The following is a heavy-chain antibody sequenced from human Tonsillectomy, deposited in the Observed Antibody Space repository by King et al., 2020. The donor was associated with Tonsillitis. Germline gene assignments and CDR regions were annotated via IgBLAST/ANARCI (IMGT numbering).Heavy chain of an antibody. V-gene: IGHV5-10-1*03. J-gene: IGHJ6*02. Sequence: QLVQSGAEVKKPGESLRISCKGSGYSFTSYWINWVRQVPGKGLEWMRKIDPSDSYTNYSPSFQGHVTISADKSISTAYLQWSSLKASDTAMYYCARQEGTVTTNFYYGMDVWGQGTTVTVSS. D-gene: IGHD4-17*01. CDR3: ARQEGTVTTNFYYGMDV. CDR2: IDPSDSYT. CDR1: GYSFTSYW.